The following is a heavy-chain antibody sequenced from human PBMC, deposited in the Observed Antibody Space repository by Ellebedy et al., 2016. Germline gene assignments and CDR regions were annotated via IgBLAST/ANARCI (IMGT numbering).Heavy chain of an antibody. CDR1: GGSISSSNYY. CDR2: IYYSGST. J-gene: IGHJ2*01. CDR3: ARASLYGGNSGGYFDL. D-gene: IGHD4-23*01. Sequence: SETLSLTCTVSGGSISSSNYYWGWIRQPPGMGLELIGSIYYSGSTYYNPSLKSRVTISVDTSKNQFSLKLSSVTAADTAVYYCARASLYGGNSGGYFDLWGRGTLVTVSS. V-gene: IGHV4-39*07.